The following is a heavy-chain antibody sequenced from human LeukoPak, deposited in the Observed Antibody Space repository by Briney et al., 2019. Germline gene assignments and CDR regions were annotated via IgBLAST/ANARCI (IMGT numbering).Heavy chain of an antibody. Sequence: SETLSLTCTVSGGSISSSSYYWGWIRQPPGKGLEWIGSIYYSGSTNYNPSLKSRVTISVDTSKNQFSLKLSSVAAADTAVYYCARAQYSSSWHGYYYMDVWGKGTTVTVSS. J-gene: IGHJ6*03. CDR3: ARAQYSSSWHGYYYMDV. V-gene: IGHV4-39*07. CDR2: IYYSGST. D-gene: IGHD6-6*01. CDR1: GGSISSSSYY.